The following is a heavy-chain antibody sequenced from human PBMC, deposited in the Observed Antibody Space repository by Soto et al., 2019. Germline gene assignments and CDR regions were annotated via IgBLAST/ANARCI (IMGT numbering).Heavy chain of an antibody. CDR3: ARGRQRGWLDP. J-gene: IGHJ5*02. V-gene: IGHV1-8*01. D-gene: IGHD3-10*01. Sequence: ASLKVSCKASGYTFTTYDINWVRQATGQGLEWMGWMNPTSGNTGYAQRFQGRVTMTRNTSISTAYMELSSLRSEDTAVYYCARGRQRGWLDPWGQGTLVTVSS. CDR2: MNPTSGNT. CDR1: GYTFTTYD.